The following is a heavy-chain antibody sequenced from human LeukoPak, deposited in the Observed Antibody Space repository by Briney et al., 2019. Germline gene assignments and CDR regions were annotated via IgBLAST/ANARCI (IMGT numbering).Heavy chain of an antibody. CDR1: GLTFSRHA. Sequence: PGGSLRLSCAASGLTFSRHAMSWVRQAPGKGLEWVSYISSSGSTIYYADSVKGRFTISRDNAKNSLYLQMNSLRAEDTAVYYCARAPRKGSRGAFDIWGQGTMVTVSS. V-gene: IGHV3-48*04. CDR3: ARAPRKGSRGAFDI. CDR2: ISSSGSTI. J-gene: IGHJ3*02. D-gene: IGHD3-10*01.